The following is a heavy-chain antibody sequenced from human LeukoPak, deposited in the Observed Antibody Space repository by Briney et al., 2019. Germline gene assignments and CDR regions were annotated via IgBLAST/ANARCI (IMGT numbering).Heavy chain of an antibody. V-gene: IGHV3-11*01. CDR2: ISSNGDSL. CDR1: GFTFSDYY. J-gene: IGHJ6*02. CDR3: AREVVIVPDYYYYGLDV. D-gene: IGHD2/OR15-2a*01. Sequence: GGSLRLSCAASGFTFSDYYMTWIRQAPGKGLEWVSFISSNGDSLYYADSVEGRFTISRDNAKDSVYLQMNSLRAEDTGVYYCAREVVIVPDYYYYGLDVGGQGTTVTVSS.